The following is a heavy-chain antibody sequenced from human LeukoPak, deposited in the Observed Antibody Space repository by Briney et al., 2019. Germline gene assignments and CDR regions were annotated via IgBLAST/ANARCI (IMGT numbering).Heavy chain of an antibody. J-gene: IGHJ4*02. CDR3: ARGGFSYGEMDY. D-gene: IGHD5-18*01. CDR2: INPSGGST. V-gene: IGHV1-46*01. Sequence: ASVKVSCKASGYTFTGYYMHWVRQAPGQGLEWMGIINPSGGSTSYAQKFQGRVTMTRDMSTSTVYMELSSLRSEDTAVYYCARGGFSYGEMDYWGQGTLVTVSS. CDR1: GYTFTGYY.